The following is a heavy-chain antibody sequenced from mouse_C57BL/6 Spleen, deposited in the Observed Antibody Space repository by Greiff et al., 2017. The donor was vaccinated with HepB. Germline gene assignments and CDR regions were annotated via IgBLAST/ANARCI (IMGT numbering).Heavy chain of an antibody. V-gene: IGHV1-54*01. Sequence: VQLQQSGAELVRPGTSVKVSCKASGYAFTNYLIEWVKQRPGQGLEWIGVINPGSGGTNYNEKFKGKATLTADKSSSTAYMQLSSLTSEDSAVYFCAREDDGYYLDYWGQGTTLTVSS. CDR3: AREDDGYYLDY. D-gene: IGHD2-3*01. J-gene: IGHJ2*01. CDR2: INPGSGGT. CDR1: GYAFTNYL.